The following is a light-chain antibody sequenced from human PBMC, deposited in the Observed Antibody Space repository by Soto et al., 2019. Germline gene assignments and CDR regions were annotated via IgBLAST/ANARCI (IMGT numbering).Light chain of an antibody. Sequence: EIVLTQSPATLSLSPGERATLSCRASQGVTSYLSWYQQTPGQAPRLLIHDASNRATGIPARFSGSGPGTDFTLTISSLEPEDFAVYYCQQRSHWPLTFGQGTRLEIK. CDR1: QGVTSY. CDR3: QQRSHWPLT. J-gene: IGKJ5*01. CDR2: DAS. V-gene: IGKV3D-11*01.